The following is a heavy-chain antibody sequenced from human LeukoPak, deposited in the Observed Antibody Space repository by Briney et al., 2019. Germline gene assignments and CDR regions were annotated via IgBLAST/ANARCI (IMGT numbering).Heavy chain of an antibody. D-gene: IGHD3-22*01. Sequence: ASVKVSCKASGYTFTGYYMHWVRQAPGQGLEWMGWINPNSGGTNHAQKFQGRVTMTRDTSISTAYMELSRLRSDDTAVYYCARDRWVTMIVGYFQHWGQGTQVTVSS. J-gene: IGHJ1*01. CDR3: ARDRWVTMIVGYFQH. CDR1: GYTFTGYY. CDR2: INPNSGGT. V-gene: IGHV1-2*02.